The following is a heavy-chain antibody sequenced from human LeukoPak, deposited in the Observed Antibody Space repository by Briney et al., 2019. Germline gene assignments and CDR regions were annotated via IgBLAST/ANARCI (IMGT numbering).Heavy chain of an antibody. CDR1: GFTFSSYA. D-gene: IGHD3-10*01. CDR3: AKVSGDGTDY. CDR2: VSGNGVTT. V-gene: IGHV3-23*01. Sequence: GSLRLSCAASGFTFSSYAMNWVRQAPGKGLEWVSFVSGNGVTTNYADSVKGRFTTSRDNSENTLYLQMNSLRAEDTAVYHCAKVSGDGTDYWGQGTLVTVSS. J-gene: IGHJ4*02.